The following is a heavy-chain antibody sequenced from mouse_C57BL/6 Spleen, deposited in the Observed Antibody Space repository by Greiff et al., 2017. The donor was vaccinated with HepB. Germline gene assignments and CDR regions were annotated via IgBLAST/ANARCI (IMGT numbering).Heavy chain of an antibody. CDR1: GYSITSGYY. CDR2: ISYDGSN. J-gene: IGHJ4*01. V-gene: IGHV3-6*01. CDR3: ARALGVTTTYYYAMDY. Sequence: EVQLQQSGPGLVKPSQSLSLTCSVTGYSITSGYYWNWIRQFPGNKLEWMGYISYDGSNNYNPSLKNRISITRDTSKNQFFLKLNSVTTEDTATYYCARALGVTTTYYYAMDYWGQGTSVTVSS. D-gene: IGHD2-2*01.